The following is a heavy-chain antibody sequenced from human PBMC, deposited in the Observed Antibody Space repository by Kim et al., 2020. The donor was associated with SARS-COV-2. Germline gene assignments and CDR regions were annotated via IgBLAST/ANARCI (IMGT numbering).Heavy chain of an antibody. J-gene: IGHJ3*02. D-gene: IGHD1-26*01. Sequence: SETLSLTCTVSGGSISSYYWSWIRQPPGKGLEWIGYIYYSGSTNYNPSLKSRVTISVDTSKNQFSLKLSSVTAADTAVYYCARQYSGSYDRFVGAFDIWGQGTMVTVSS. CDR2: IYYSGST. V-gene: IGHV4-59*01. CDR1: GGSISSYY. CDR3: ARQYSGSYDRFVGAFDI.